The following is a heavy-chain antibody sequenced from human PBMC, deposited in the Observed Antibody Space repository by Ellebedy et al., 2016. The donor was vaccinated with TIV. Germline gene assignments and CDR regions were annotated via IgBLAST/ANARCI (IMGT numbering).Heavy chain of an antibody. CDR3: ARDSVFGVVIPFDY. Sequence: GESLKISXAASGFTFSSYWMSWVRQAPGKGLEWVSYISSSSSTIYYADSVKGRFTISRDNAKNSLYLQMNSLRAEDTAVYYCARDSVFGVVIPFDYWGQGTLVTVSS. CDR2: ISSSSSTI. D-gene: IGHD3-3*01. J-gene: IGHJ4*02. V-gene: IGHV3-48*01. CDR1: GFTFSSYW.